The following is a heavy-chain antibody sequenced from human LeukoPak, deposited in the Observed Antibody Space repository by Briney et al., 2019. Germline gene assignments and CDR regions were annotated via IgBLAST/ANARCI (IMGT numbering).Heavy chain of an antibody. Sequence: GGSLRLSCAASGFTFSSYAMHWVRQVPGKGLEWVAVISYDGSNKYYADSVKGRFTISRDNSKNTLYLQMNSLRAEDTAVYYCAKDRGRGAVAGAVSKTRFDSWGQGTLVTVSS. CDR1: GFTFSSYA. CDR2: ISYDGSNK. CDR3: AKDRGRGAVAGAVSKTRFDS. V-gene: IGHV3-30*04. D-gene: IGHD6-19*01. J-gene: IGHJ4*02.